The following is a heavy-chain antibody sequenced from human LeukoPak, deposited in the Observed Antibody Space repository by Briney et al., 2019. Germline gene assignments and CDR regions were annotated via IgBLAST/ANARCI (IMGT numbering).Heavy chain of an antibody. CDR2: INPHSGDT. Sequence: ASVKVTCKASAYTFTDYYMHWVRQAPGQGLEWMGWINPHSGDTHYAQSFQGRVTMTRDTSISTAYMDLSRLTSDDTALYYCARGSALRQTTGTTFDSWGQGTLVTVSS. V-gene: IGHV1-2*02. D-gene: IGHD4-17*01. CDR1: AYTFTDYY. CDR3: ARGSALRQTTGTTFDS. J-gene: IGHJ4*02.